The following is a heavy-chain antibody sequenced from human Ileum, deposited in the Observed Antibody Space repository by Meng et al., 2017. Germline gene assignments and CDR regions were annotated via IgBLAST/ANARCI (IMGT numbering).Heavy chain of an antibody. CDR3: ARGGILGTARCLDS. V-gene: IGHV1-2*02. D-gene: IGHD1-26*01. CDR1: GYSFTTYW. CDR2: INPNSGDT. J-gene: IGHJ4*02. Sequence: ASVKVSCKASGYSFTTYWLHWVRQAPGQGLEWMGYINPNSGDTNYAQKFQGRVTMTRDTSISTAYMELSNLRSDDTAVYYCARGGILGTARCLDSWGQGTLVTVSS.